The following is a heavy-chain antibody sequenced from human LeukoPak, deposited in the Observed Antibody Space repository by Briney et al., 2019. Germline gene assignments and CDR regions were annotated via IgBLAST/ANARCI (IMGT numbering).Heavy chain of an antibody. CDR3: ARELSVAAAGRAFYYYYGMDA. Sequence: SETLSLTCAVYGGAFSGYYWSWIRQPPGKGLEWIWEINHSGSTNYNPSLKSRVTISVDTSKIQFSLKLSSVTAADTAVYYCARELSVAAAGRAFYYYYGMDAWGQGTTVTVSS. D-gene: IGHD6-13*01. J-gene: IGHJ6*02. CDR1: GGAFSGYY. CDR2: INHSGST. V-gene: IGHV4-34*01.